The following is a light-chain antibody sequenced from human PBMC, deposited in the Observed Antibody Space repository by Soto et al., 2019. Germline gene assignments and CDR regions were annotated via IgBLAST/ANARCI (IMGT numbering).Light chain of an antibody. CDR1: QSVLYSSNSKNY. V-gene: IGKV4-1*01. CDR2: WAS. Sequence: DIVMTQSPDSLAVSLGERATINCKSSQSVLYSSNSKNYLAWYQQKPGQPPKLLIYWASTRESGVPDRFSGSGSGTDFSLTISSLQAEYVADYYCQQYYSTLALTFGGGTKVQIK. J-gene: IGKJ4*01. CDR3: QQYYSTLALT.